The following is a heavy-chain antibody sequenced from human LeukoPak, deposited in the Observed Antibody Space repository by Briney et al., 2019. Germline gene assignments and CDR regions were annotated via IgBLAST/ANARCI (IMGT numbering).Heavy chain of an antibody. D-gene: IGHD2-8*01. Sequence: PQTLSLPCTVSGGSISRGGYWSWVRHHPEKGLEWIGYIHYTENTYYNPCLKSRVSISVDMYQNQFSLNLNSVTAADTAVYFCAGIVLKEAAQFDLWGQGTRVTVSS. J-gene: IGHJ4*02. CDR1: GGSISRGGY. CDR3: AGIVLKEAAQFDL. V-gene: IGHV4-31*03. CDR2: IHYTENT.